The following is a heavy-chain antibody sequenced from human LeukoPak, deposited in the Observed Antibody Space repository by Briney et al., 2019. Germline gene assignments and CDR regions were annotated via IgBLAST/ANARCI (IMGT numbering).Heavy chain of an antibody. CDR3: AKDTGYYYYYMDV. D-gene: IGHD1-14*01. J-gene: IGHJ6*03. Sequence: GGSLRLSCAASGFTFSNYGMHWVRQAPGKGLEWVAFIRYDGSNKYYTDSVKGRFTVSRDNSRNTLYLQMNSLRAEDTAVYYCAKDTGYYYYYMDVWGKGTTVTVSS. V-gene: IGHV3-30*02. CDR2: IRYDGSNK. CDR1: GFTFSNYG.